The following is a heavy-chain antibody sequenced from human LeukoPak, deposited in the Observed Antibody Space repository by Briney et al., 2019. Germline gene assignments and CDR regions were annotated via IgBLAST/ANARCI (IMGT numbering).Heavy chain of an antibody. V-gene: IGHV3-7*01. CDR1: GFTFSKTW. Sequence: GGSLRLSCAAAGFTFSKTWMSWVRQAPGKGLAWVASINEDGSEKQYVDSVKGRVTISRDNSKNTLYLQMNSLRAEDTAVYYCASEGTLEWLSSDYWGQGTLVTVSS. D-gene: IGHD3-3*01. J-gene: IGHJ4*02. CDR2: INEDGSEK. CDR3: ASEGTLEWLSSDY.